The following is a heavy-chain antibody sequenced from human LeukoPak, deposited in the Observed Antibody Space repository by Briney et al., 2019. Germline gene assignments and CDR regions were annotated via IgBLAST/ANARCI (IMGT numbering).Heavy chain of an antibody. J-gene: IGHJ4*02. CDR3: AKQRSEVVVAATNY. Sequence: GGSLRLSCAASGFTFSSYAMSWVRQAPGKGLEWVSAISGSGGSTYYADSVKGRFTISRDNSQNTLYLQMNSLRAEDTAVYYCAKQRSEVVVAATNYWGQGTLVTVSS. D-gene: IGHD2-15*01. CDR1: GFTFSSYA. V-gene: IGHV3-23*01. CDR2: ISGSGGST.